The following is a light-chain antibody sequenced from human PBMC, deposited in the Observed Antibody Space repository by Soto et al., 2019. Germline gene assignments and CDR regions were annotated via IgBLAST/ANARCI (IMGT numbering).Light chain of an antibody. J-gene: IGLJ1*01. CDR3: SSYTSYSPYV. V-gene: IGLV2-14*01. CDR1: RSDVGGYNY. CDR2: AVS. Sequence: QSALTQPASVSGSPGQSITISCTGTRSDVGGYNYVSWYQQHPGKAPKLIIYAVSKRPSGVSNRFSGSKSGNTASLTISGLQAEYEADYYCSSYTSYSPYVYGTGTKLTVL.